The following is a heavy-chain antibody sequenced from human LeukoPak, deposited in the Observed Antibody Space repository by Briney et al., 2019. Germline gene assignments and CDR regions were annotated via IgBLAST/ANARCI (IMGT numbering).Heavy chain of an antibody. D-gene: IGHD3-10*01. Sequence: GRSLRLSCAASGFTFSSYGMHWVRQAPGKGLEWVAVISYDGSNKYYADSVKGRFTISRDNSKNTLYLQMNSLRAEDTAVYYCAKSSGSYYLPGTFDYWGQGTLVTVSS. CDR3: AKSSGSYYLPGTFDY. CDR1: GFTFSSYG. V-gene: IGHV3-30*18. CDR2: ISYDGSNK. J-gene: IGHJ4*02.